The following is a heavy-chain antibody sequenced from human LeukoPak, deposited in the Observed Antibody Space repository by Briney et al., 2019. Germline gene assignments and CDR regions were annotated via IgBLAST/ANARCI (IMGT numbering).Heavy chain of an antibody. Sequence: ETLSLTCAVYGGSFSGYYWSWIRQPPGKGLEWVANIKQDGSEENFVDSVKGRFTISRDNAKKSLYLQMNSLRAEDTAVYYCARGSSAGASLRHDYWGQGTLVTVSS. V-gene: IGHV3-7*01. J-gene: IGHJ4*02. CDR1: GGSFSGYY. CDR3: ARGSSAGASLRHDY. CDR2: IKQDGSEE. D-gene: IGHD1-26*01.